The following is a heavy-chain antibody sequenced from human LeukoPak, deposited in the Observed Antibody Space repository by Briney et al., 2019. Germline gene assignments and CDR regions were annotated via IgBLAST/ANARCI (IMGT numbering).Heavy chain of an antibody. Sequence: PSETLSLTCAVYGGSFSGYYWSWIRQPPGKGLEWIGEINHSGSTNYNPSLKSRVTISVDTSKNQFSLKLSSVTAADTAVYYCARGRDGYNLWTLFLSYFDYWGQGTLVTVSS. CDR1: GGSFSGYY. CDR2: INHSGST. J-gene: IGHJ4*02. CDR3: ARGRDGYNLWTLFLSYFDY. D-gene: IGHD5-24*01. V-gene: IGHV4-34*01.